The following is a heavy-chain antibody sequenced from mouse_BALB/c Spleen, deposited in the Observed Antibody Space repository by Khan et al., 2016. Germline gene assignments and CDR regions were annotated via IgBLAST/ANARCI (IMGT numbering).Heavy chain of an antibody. J-gene: IGHJ4*01. D-gene: IGHD2-12*01. CDR1: GYTFTSYW. CDR3: ERYYRSDLYYYAKDY. Sequence: QVQLKQSGAELAKPGASVKMSCKASGYTFTSYWMHWVKQRPGQGLEWIGYINPSTGYTEYNQKFKDKATLTADKSSSTAYMQLSSLTSEDSAVNYCERYYRSDLYYYAKDYQCLGTAVAVSS. V-gene: IGHV1-7*01. CDR2: INPSTGYT.